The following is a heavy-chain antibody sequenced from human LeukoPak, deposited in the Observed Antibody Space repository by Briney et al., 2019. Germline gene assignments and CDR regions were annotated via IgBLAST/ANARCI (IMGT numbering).Heavy chain of an antibody. V-gene: IGHV1-46*01. CDR2: INPSGGST. J-gene: IGHJ6*02. D-gene: IGHD3-22*01. Sequence: ASVKVSCKASGYTFTSYYMHWVRQAPGQELEWMGIINPSGGSTSYAQKFQGRVTMTRDTSTSTVYMELSSLRSEDTAVYYCARYRRRYYDSSGYYNYGMDVWGQGTTVTVSS. CDR3: ARYRRRYYDSSGYYNYGMDV. CDR1: GYTFTSYY.